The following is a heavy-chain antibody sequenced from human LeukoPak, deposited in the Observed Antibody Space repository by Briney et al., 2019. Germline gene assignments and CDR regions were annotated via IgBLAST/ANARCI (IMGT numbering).Heavy chain of an antibody. J-gene: IGHJ4*02. V-gene: IGHV3-33*01. CDR2: TWYDGSNK. CDR3: AGDPGGSYFDY. CDR1: GFTFSSYG. Sequence: GGSLRLSCAASGFTFSSYGMHWVRQAPGKGLEWVAVTWYDGSNKYYADSVKGRFTISRDNSKNTLYLQMNSLRAEDTAVYYCAGDPGGSYFDYWGQGTLVTVSS. D-gene: IGHD3-16*01.